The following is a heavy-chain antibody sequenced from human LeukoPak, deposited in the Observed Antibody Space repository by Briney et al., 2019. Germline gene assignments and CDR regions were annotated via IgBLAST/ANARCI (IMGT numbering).Heavy chain of an antibody. Sequence: GGSLRLSCAASGFTFSSYSMNWVRQAPGKGLEWVSSISSSSSCIYYADSVKGRFTISRDNAKNSLYLQMNSLRAEDTAVYYCARDLDKWNPDAFDIWGQGTMVTVSS. J-gene: IGHJ3*02. D-gene: IGHD1-20*01. V-gene: IGHV3-21*01. CDR1: GFTFSSYS. CDR3: ARDLDKWNPDAFDI. CDR2: ISSSSSCI.